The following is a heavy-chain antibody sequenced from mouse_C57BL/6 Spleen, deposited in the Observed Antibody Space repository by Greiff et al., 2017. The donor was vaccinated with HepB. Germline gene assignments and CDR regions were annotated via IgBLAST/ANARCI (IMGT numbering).Heavy chain of an antibody. CDR2: ISYDGSN. Sequence: EVQLQQSGPGLVKPSQSLSLTCSVTGYSITSGYYWNWIRQFPGNKLEWMGYISYDGSNNYNPSLKNRISITRDTSKNQFFLKLNSVTTEDTATYYCASRTPFAYWGQGTLVTVSA. V-gene: IGHV3-6*01. J-gene: IGHJ3*01. CDR1: GYSITSGYY. CDR3: ASRTPFAY.